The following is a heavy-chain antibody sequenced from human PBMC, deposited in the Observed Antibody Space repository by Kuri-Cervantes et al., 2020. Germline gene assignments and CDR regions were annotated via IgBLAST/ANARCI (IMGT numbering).Heavy chain of an antibody. CDR3: ASKTYSSSWWGTVDYYYGMDV. J-gene: IGHJ6*02. D-gene: IGHD6-13*01. V-gene: IGHV1-2*02. CDR2: INPNSGGT. Sequence: ASVKVSCKASGYPFTGYYIHWVRQAPGQGLEWMGWINPNSGGTNYAQKFQGRVTMTRDTSISTAYMELSRLRSDDTAVYYCASKTYSSSWWGTVDYYYGMDVWGQGTTVTVSS. CDR1: GYPFTGYY.